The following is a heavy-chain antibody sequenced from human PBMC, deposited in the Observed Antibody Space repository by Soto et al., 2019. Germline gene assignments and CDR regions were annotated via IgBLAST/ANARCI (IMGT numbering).Heavy chain of an antibody. J-gene: IGHJ4*02. V-gene: IGHV3-74*01. CDR3: ARCDSGYSYGYPY. D-gene: IGHD5-18*01. Sequence: EVHLVESGGGLVQPGGSLRLSCAASGFTFSNYWMHWVRQAPGKGLVWVSRISGDGRSTNYADSVKGRFTISRDNAENTLYLQMNSLRAEDTAVYYCARCDSGYSYGYPYWGQGTLVTVSS. CDR2: ISGDGRST. CDR1: GFTFSNYW.